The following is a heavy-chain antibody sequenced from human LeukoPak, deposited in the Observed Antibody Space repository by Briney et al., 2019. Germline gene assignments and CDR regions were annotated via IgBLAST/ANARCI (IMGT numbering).Heavy chain of an antibody. V-gene: IGHV3-23*01. J-gene: IGHJ4*02. CDR3: ARVIRYGSGNYYYFDY. Sequence: GGSRRLSCPASGFIFNTFALNWVRQAPGKGLDGAQDISDSGGDTYYADSVRGRFTISRDNFKNTLYLQMNSLRADDTAIYYCARVIRYGSGNYYYFDYWGQGTLVTVSS. CDR2: ISDSGGDT. D-gene: IGHD3-10*01. CDR1: GFIFNTFA.